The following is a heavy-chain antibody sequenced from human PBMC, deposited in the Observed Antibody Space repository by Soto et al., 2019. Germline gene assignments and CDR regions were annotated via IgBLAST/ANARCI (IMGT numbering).Heavy chain of an antibody. CDR2: IYYSGST. V-gene: IGHV4-59*01. D-gene: IGHD1-26*01. CDR3: ARGGSGSYGSYYGMDV. CDR1: GGSISSYY. J-gene: IGHJ6*02. Sequence: SETLSLTCTVSGGSISSYYWSWIRQPPGKGLEWIGYIYYSGSTNYNPSLKSRVTISVDTSKNQFSLKLSSVTAADTAVYYCARGGSGSYGSYYGMDVWGQGTTVTVSS.